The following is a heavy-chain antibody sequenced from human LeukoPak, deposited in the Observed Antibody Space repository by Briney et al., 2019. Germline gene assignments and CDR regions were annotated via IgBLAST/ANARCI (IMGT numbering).Heavy chain of an antibody. J-gene: IGHJ1*01. D-gene: IGHD3-22*01. Sequence: GRSLRLSCAASGFTFSSYAMHWVRQAPGKGLEWVAVISYDGSNKYYADSVKGRFTISRDNSKNTLYLQMNSLRAEDTAVYYCARDHGHSSGYYSSSPQYFQHWGQGTLVTVPS. CDR2: ISYDGSNK. CDR3: ARDHGHSSGYYSSSPQYFQH. V-gene: IGHV3-30-3*01. CDR1: GFTFSSYA.